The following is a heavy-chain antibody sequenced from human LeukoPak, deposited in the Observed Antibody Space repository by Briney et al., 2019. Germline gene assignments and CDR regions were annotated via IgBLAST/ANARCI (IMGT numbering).Heavy chain of an antibody. Sequence: GGSLRLSCAASGFTFSIYAMGWVRQAPGKGLEWVSAISGSGGSTYYADSVKGRFTISRDNSKNTLYLQMNRLRAEDTDVYYCAKAPDSGGWYGGWFDPWGQGTLVTVSS. CDR3: AKAPDSGGWYGGWFDP. D-gene: IGHD6-19*01. J-gene: IGHJ5*02. CDR1: GFTFSIYA. CDR2: ISGSGGST. V-gene: IGHV3-23*01.